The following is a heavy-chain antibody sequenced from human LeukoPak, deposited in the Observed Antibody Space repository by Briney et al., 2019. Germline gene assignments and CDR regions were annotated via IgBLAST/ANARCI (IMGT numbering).Heavy chain of an antibody. Sequence: SETLSLTCTVSGGSISSYYWSWIRQPPGKGLEWIGYIYYSGSTNYNPSLKSRVTISVLTSKNQFSLKLSSVTAADTAVYYCATLGQARGYSYGPVDYWGQGSLVTVST. CDR2: IYYSGST. CDR3: ATLGQARGYSYGPVDY. CDR1: GGSISSYY. D-gene: IGHD5-18*01. J-gene: IGHJ4*02. V-gene: IGHV4-59*08.